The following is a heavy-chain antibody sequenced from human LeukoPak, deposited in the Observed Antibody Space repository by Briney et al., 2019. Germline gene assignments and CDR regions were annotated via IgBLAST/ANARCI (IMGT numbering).Heavy chain of an antibody. D-gene: IGHD1-1*01. Sequence: GASVKVSCKASGYTFSEYNFSWVRQVPGQGFEWLGWISGYNGHTNYAQKLQGRVTMTIDTSTSTAYMELRSLRSDDTAVYYCAREGTSGWNPKKNWGQGTLVTVSS. CDR3: AREGTSGWNPKKN. CDR2: ISGYNGHT. V-gene: IGHV1-18*01. CDR1: GYTFSEYN. J-gene: IGHJ4*02.